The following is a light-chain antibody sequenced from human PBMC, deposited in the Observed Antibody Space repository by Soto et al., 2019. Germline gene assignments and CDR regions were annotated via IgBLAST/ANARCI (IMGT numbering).Light chain of an antibody. CDR2: AAS. Sequence: DIQMTQSPSSLSSSVGDRVTITCRASQSISSYLNWYQQKPGKAPKLLIYAASSLQSGVPSRFSGIGSGTEFTLTISSLQPDDFATYYCQQYNSHWTFGQGTKVDIK. CDR3: QQYNSHWT. V-gene: IGKV1-39*01. J-gene: IGKJ1*01. CDR1: QSISSY.